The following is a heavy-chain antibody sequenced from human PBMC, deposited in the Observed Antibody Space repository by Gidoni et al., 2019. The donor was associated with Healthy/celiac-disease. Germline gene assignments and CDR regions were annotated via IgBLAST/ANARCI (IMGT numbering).Heavy chain of an antibody. Sequence: EVQLVESGGGVVRLGGSLRLSCAASGFPFDDSGMSWVRQSPGKGLEWVSGINWNGGSTGYADSVKGRFTISRDNAKNSLYLQMNSLRAEDTALYYCARNGHYYDSSTLGYFDYWGQGTLVTVSS. D-gene: IGHD3-22*01. J-gene: IGHJ4*02. CDR2: INWNGGST. V-gene: IGHV3-20*04. CDR3: ARNGHYYDSSTLGYFDY. CDR1: GFPFDDSG.